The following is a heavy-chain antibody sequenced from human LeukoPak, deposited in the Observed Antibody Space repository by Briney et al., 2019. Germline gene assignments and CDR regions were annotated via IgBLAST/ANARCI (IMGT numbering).Heavy chain of an antibody. D-gene: IGHD1-1*01. CDR1: GFTFSTYT. J-gene: IGHJ5*02. Sequence: GGSLRLSCAASGFTFSTYTMNWVRQAPGKGLEWVSSISSSGNAINYADSVKGRFTISRDNANNSLYLQMSSLRAEDTAVYYCARQDVAWNDVYWFDHWGQGTLVTVSS. CDR2: ISSSGNAI. CDR3: ARQDVAWNDVYWFDH. V-gene: IGHV3-21*01.